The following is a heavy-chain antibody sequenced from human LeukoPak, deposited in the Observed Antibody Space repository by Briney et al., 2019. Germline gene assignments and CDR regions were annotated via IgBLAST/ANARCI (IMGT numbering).Heavy chain of an antibody. Sequence: SETLSLTCTVSGGSIISYYFSWSRQPPGKRLEWIGYIYYSGTTDYNPSLKSRVTISVDTSNNQFSLKVSSVTAADTAVYYCARLSGAYRSFDYWGQGTLVPVSS. D-gene: IGHD1-26*01. J-gene: IGHJ4*02. CDR1: GGSIISYY. V-gene: IGHV4-59*01. CDR3: ARLSGAYRSFDY. CDR2: IYYSGTT.